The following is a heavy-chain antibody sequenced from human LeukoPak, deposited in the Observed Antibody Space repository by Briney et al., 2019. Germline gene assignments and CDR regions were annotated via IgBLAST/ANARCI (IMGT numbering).Heavy chain of an antibody. V-gene: IGHV4-59*01. J-gene: IGHJ5*02. D-gene: IGHD3-16*01. CDR2: IYYSGST. CDR3: ARLGVTNWFDP. Sequence: SETLSLTCTVSGGSISSYYWSWIRQPPGKGLEWIGYIYYSGSTNYNPSLKSRVTISADTSKNQFSLKLSSVTAADTAVYYCARLGVTNWFDPWGQGTLVTVSS. CDR1: GGSISSYY.